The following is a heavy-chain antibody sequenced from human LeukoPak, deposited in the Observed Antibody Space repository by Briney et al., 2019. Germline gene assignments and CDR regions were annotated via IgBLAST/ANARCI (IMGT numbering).Heavy chain of an antibody. CDR1: GYTFTSYD. D-gene: IGHD1-26*01. J-gene: IGHJ4*02. CDR3: ARVLVGATY. V-gene: IGHV1-8*01. CDR2: MNPNSGNT. Sequence: ASVKVSCKASGYTFTSYDINWVRQATGQGLEWMGWMNPNSGNTGYAQKFQGRVTMTRDTSTSTVYMELSSLRSEDTAVYYCARVLVGATYWGQGTLVTVSS.